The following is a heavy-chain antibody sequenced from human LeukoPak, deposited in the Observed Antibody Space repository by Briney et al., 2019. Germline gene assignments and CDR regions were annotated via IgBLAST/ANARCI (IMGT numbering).Heavy chain of an antibody. V-gene: IGHV4-59*08. CDR2: IYYSGST. D-gene: IGHD3-10*01. Sequence: SETLSLTCTVSGGSISSYHWTWIRQPPGKGLEWIGYIYYSGSTNYNPSLKSRVTISVDTSKNQFSLKLSSVTAADTAVYYCARGNYYGSGTYYFDYWGQGTLDTVSS. CDR3: ARGNYYGSGTYYFDY. CDR1: GGSISSYH. J-gene: IGHJ4*02.